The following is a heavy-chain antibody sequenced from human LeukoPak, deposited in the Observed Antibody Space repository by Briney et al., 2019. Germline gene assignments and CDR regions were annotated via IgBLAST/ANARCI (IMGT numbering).Heavy chain of an antibody. V-gene: IGHV3-33*01. D-gene: IGHD3-10*01. CDR3: ARASGPFDY. CDR2: IWNDGSNK. Sequence: GGSLILSCAASGFTFSIYGLHWVRQAPGKGLEWVAVIWNDGSNKYYADSVKGRFTISRDNSKNTLYLQMNSLRAEDTAVYSCARASGPFDYWGQGTLVTVSS. CDR1: GFTFSIYG. J-gene: IGHJ4*02.